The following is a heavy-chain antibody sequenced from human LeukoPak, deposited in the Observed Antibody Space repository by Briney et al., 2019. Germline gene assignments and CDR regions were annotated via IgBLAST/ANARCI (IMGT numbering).Heavy chain of an antibody. CDR3: ARDEINYGSGSYFGF. Sequence: PSETLSLTCTVSGDSIRTYHWNWIRQSPGKGLEWIGSAHYSGSGNHNPSLKSRLTISVDTSKNQVSLKLRSITAADTAVYYCARDEINYGSGSYFGFWGQGTLVTVSS. J-gene: IGHJ4*02. CDR2: AHYSGSG. V-gene: IGHV4-59*01. CDR1: GDSIRTYH. D-gene: IGHD3-10*01.